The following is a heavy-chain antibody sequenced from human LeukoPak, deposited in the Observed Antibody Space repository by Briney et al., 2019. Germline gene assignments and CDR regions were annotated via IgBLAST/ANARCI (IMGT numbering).Heavy chain of an antibody. CDR1: GDSVSSGDYY. D-gene: IGHD6-13*01. V-gene: IGHV4-30-4*01. Sequence: PSETLSLTCPVSGDSVSSGDYYWSWVRQPPGKGLEWIGYIYYSGNTFYNPSLKSRITISVDTSKNQFSLKLSSVTAADTAVYYCARRIAAAGNFDFWGQGTLVTVSS. CDR2: IYYSGNT. CDR3: ARRIAAAGNFDF. J-gene: IGHJ4*02.